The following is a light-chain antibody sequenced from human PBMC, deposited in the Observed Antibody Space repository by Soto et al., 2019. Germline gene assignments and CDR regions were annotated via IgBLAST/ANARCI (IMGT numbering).Light chain of an antibody. CDR3: YSYAGSYTFYV. V-gene: IGLV2-11*01. CDR1: SSDVGGYNY. J-gene: IGLJ1*01. CDR2: DVS. Sequence: QSALTRPRSVSGSPGQSVTISCTGTSSDVGGYNYVSWYQQHPGKAPKLVIYDVSKRPSGVPDRFSGSKSGNTASLIISGLQAEDEADYYCYSYAGSYTFYVFGTGTKLTVL.